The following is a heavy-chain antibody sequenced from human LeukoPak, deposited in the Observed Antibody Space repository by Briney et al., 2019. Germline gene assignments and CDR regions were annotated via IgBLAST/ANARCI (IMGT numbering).Heavy chain of an antibody. CDR3: TRVVNGGHFDS. CDR1: GASINDYY. J-gene: IGHJ4*02. CDR2: VYHTGTS. Sequence: SKTLSLTCSVSGASINDYYWTWIRQPPGKGLEWLGYVYHTGTSGYHPSLKSRVAMSLDTSKNQVSLKPSSVTAADTAVYFCTRVVNGGHFDSWGQGTLVTVSS. D-gene: IGHD2-8*01. V-gene: IGHV4-59*12.